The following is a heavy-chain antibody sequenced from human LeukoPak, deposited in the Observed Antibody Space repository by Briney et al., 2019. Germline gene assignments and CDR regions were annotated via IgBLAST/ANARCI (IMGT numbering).Heavy chain of an antibody. J-gene: IGHJ4*02. CDR3: ARHDSFIPY. V-gene: IGHV3-23*01. CDR1: RFTFSVYA. Sequence: GGSLRLSCAASRFTFSVYATRWGPQAPGKGLEWVAGISDSGRATYYTDSVRGRFTISRDISKNMVYLQLNNLRAEDTALYFCARHDSFIPYWGQGTLVSVSS. CDR2: ISDSGRAT. D-gene: IGHD5-18*01.